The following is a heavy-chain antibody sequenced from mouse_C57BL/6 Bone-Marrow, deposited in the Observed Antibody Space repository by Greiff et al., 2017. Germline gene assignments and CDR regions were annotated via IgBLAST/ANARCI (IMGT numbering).Heavy chain of an antibody. J-gene: IGHJ1*03. CDR1: GYTFTSYG. D-gene: IGHD1-1*01. CDR3: ARAVYYGSRDWYFDV. V-gene: IGHV1-81*01. CDR2: IYPRSGNT. Sequence: QVQLQQSGAELARPGASVKLSCKASGYTFTSYGISWVKQRTGQGLEWIGEIYPRSGNTYYNEKFKGKATLTADKSSSTAYMELSSLTSEDSAVYFCARAVYYGSRDWYFDVWGTGTTVTVSS.